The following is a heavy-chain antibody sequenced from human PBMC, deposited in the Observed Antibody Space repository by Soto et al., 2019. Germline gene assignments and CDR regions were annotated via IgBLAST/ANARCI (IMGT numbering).Heavy chain of an antibody. V-gene: IGHV4-39*01. CDR1: GGSISSSSYY. CDR3: ARHTPGRAEYFQH. D-gene: IGHD2-15*01. Sequence: QLQLQESGPGLVKPSETLSLTCTVSGGSISSSSYYWGWIRQPPGKGLEWIGSIYYSGSTYYNPSLKSRVTISVDTSKNQFSLKLSSVTAADTAVYYCARHTPGRAEYFQHWGQGTLVTVSS. J-gene: IGHJ1*01. CDR2: IYYSGST.